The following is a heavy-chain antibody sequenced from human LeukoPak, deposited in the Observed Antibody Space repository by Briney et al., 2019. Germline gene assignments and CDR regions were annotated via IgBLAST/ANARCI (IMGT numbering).Heavy chain of an antibody. J-gene: IGHJ6*03. CDR3: ARGSDYDDYFYMDF. CDR1: GYTFTGYY. Sequence: ASVKVSCKASGYTFTGYYMHWVRQAPGQGLEWMGWINPNSGGTNYAQKFQGRVTMTRDTSVSTAYMELSRLRSDDTAVYFCARGSDYDDYFYMDFWGKGTTVTVSS. CDR2: INPNSGGT. V-gene: IGHV1-2*02.